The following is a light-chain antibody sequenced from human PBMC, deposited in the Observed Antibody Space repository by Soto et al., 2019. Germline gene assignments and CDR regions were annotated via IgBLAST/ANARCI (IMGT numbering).Light chain of an antibody. Sequence: QSVLTQPASVSGSPGQSITISCTGTSSDVGGYNYVSWYQHHPGKAPKLVIYDVSDRTSGISNRFSGFKSGNTASLTISGLQAEDEADYYCSSYTTSSTVVFGGGTKVTVL. CDR1: SSDVGGYNY. CDR2: DVS. V-gene: IGLV2-14*03. J-gene: IGLJ2*01. CDR3: SSYTTSSTVV.